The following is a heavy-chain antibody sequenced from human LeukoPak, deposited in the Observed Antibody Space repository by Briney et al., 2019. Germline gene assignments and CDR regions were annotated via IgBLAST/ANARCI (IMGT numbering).Heavy chain of an antibody. CDR1: GFIFSRYW. CDR2: IKQDGSEK. CDR3: ARDVKLGIDYYGMDV. D-gene: IGHD7-27*01. Sequence: GGSLRLSCATSGFIFSRYWMSWVRQAPGKGLEWVANIKQDGSEKYYVDSVKGRFTISRDNAKNSLYLQMNSLRAEDTAVYYCARDVKLGIDYYGMDVWGQGTTVTVSS. V-gene: IGHV3-7*01. J-gene: IGHJ6*02.